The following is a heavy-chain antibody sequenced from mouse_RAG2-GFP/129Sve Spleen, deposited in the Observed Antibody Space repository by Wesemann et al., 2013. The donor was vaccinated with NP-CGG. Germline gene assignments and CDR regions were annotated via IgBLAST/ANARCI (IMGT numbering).Heavy chain of an antibody. CDR2: ISSGGSYT. Sequence: LEWVATISSGGSYTYYPDSVKGRFTISRDNAKNTLYLQMSSLKSEDTAMYYCARQDYYGSSYAMDYWGQGTSVTVSS. V-gene: IGHV5-6*01. CDR3: ARQDYYGSSYAMDY. J-gene: IGHJ4*01. D-gene: IGHD1-1*01.